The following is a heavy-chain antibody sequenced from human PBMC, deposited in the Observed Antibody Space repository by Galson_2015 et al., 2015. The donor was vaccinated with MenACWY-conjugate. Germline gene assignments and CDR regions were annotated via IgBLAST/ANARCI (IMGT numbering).Heavy chain of an antibody. CDR2: ISSSSSTI. CDR1: GFTFSTYS. V-gene: IGHV3-48*02. Sequence: SLRLSCAASGFTFSTYSMNWVRQAPGKGLEWVSYISSSSSTIYYADSVKGRFTISRDNAKNSLHLQMNTLRDEDTVVYYCARVPGYSYGYYDWWGQGTLVTVSS. CDR3: ARVPGYSYGYYDW. J-gene: IGHJ4*02. D-gene: IGHD5-18*01.